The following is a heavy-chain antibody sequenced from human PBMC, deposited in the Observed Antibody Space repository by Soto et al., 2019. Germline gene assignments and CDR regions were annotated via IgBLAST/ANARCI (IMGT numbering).Heavy chain of an antibody. J-gene: IGHJ4*02. CDR2: IIPIFGTA. CDR3: AWDSSGWYYFDY. D-gene: IGHD6-19*01. CDR1: GGAFSSYA. V-gene: IGHV1-69*13. Sequence: SVKVSCKASGGAFSSYAISWVRQAPGQGLEWMGGIIPIFGTANYAQKFQGRVTITADESTSTAYMELSSPRSEDTAVYYCAWDSSGWYYFDYWGQGTLVTVSS.